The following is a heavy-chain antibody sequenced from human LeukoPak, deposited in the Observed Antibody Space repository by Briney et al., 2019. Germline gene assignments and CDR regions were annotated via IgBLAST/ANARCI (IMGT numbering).Heavy chain of an antibody. Sequence: QTGGSRRLSCAASGFTVSYNYMNWVRQAPGKGLEWVSIIYSGGSTYYADSVKGRFTISRDNSKNTVYLQMNSLRAEDTAVYYCARTLAESGNYFDYWGLGTLVSVSS. V-gene: IGHV3-53*01. J-gene: IGHJ4*02. CDR2: IYSGGST. CDR3: ARTLAESGNYFDY. D-gene: IGHD2-15*01. CDR1: GFTVSYNY.